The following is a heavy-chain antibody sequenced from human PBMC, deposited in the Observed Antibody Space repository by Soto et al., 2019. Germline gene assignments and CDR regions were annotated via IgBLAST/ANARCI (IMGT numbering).Heavy chain of an antibody. Sequence: QVQLVQSGGGLVQPGGSLRLSCAASGFTFTDYYMSWIRQAPGRGLEWVSYIRDNSSTIYYAESVKGRFTISKDNAKKAAHLQMDSLRADDTAVYYCASDRGAQTTVITGVEYWGQGAMVTVSS. J-gene: IGHJ4*02. V-gene: IGHV3-11*01. CDR2: IRDNSSTI. D-gene: IGHD2-8*02. CDR3: ASDRGAQTTVITGVEY. CDR1: GFTFTDYY.